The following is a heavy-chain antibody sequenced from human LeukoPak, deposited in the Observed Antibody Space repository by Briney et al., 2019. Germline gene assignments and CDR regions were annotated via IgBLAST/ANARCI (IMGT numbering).Heavy chain of an antibody. CDR2: ISAYNGNT. CDR1: GYTFTSYG. V-gene: IGHV1-18*01. CDR3: ASTLRGGTYYYYYGMDV. D-gene: IGHD3-10*01. Sequence: VASVKVSWKASGYTFTSYGISWVRQAPGQGLEWMGWISAYNGNTNYAQKLQGRVTMTTDTSTSTAYMELRSLRSDDTAVYYCASTLRGGTYYYYYGMDVWGQGTTVTVSS. J-gene: IGHJ6*02.